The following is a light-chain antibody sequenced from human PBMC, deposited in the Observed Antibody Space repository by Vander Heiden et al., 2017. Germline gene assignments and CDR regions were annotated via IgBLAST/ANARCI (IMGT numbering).Light chain of an antibody. CDR2: AAS. CDR1: HGIRND. Sequence: AIQLTQSPSSLSASVGDRVTITCRASHGIRNDLGWYQQKPGKAPKLLIYAASSLQSGVPSRFSGSGSGTDFTLTISSLQPEDFATYYCLQDYNYPRTFGGGTKVEIK. J-gene: IGKJ4*01. CDR3: LQDYNYPRT. V-gene: IGKV1-6*01.